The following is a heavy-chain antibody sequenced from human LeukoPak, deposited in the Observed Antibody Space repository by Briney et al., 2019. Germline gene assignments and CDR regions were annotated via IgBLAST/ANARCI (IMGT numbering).Heavy chain of an antibody. CDR3: ARDPDWYLDL. Sequence: GGSLRLSCAASRFTFSSYSLNWARQAPGRGLEWVSSISSSSHSMYYADSVKGRFTISRDNAKNSLYLQMNSLRAEDTAVYYCARDPDWYLDLWGRGTLVTVSS. J-gene: IGHJ2*01. V-gene: IGHV3-21*01. CDR2: ISSSSHSM. CDR1: RFTFSSYS.